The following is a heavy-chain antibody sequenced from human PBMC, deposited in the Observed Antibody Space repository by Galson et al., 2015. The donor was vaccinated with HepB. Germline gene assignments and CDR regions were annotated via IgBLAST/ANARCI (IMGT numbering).Heavy chain of an antibody. Sequence: SLRLSCAASGFTFSDYYMSWIRQAPGKGLEWVSYISSSGSTIYYADSVKGRFTISRDNAKNSLYLQMNSLRAEDTAVYYCARGDYGSGSYYTGRYYYYYYYMDVWGKGTTVTVSS. CDR2: ISSSGSTI. J-gene: IGHJ6*03. D-gene: IGHD3-10*01. CDR1: GFTFSDYY. V-gene: IGHV3-11*01. CDR3: ARGDYGSGSYYTGRYYYYYYYMDV.